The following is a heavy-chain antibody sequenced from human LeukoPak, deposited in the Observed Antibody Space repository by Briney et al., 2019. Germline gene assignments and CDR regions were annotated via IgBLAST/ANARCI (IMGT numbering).Heavy chain of an antibody. CDR2: ISGGGVTS. CDR3: ARNQQLGGHSYYYYGMDV. D-gene: IGHD3-16*01. V-gene: IGHV3-23*01. Sequence: GGSLRLSCVGSGFTSIAYALTWARQAPGKGLEWVSGISGGGVTSYYADSVKGRFTISRDNSKNTLYLQMNSLRADDTAIYYCARNQQLGGHSYYYYGMDVWGQGTTVTVSS. CDR1: GFTSIAYA. J-gene: IGHJ6*02.